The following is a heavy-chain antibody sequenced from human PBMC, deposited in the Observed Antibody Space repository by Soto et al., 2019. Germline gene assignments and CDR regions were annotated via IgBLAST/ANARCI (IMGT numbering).Heavy chain of an antibody. CDR3: VRQRTTTRRARRNL. J-gene: IGHJ1*01. Sequence: SETLSLNCTISGASISGFYWSWIRKSAGKGLEWIGRIYATGTTDYNPSLKSRVMMSVDTSKKQFSLKLRSVTAADTAVYYCVRQRTTTRRARRNLWCQG. CDR2: IYATGTT. CDR1: GASISGFY. V-gene: IGHV4-4*07. D-gene: IGHD1-7*01.